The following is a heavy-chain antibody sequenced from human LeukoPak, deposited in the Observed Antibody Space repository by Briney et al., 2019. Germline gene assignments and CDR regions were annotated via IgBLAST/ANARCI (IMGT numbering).Heavy chain of an antibody. D-gene: IGHD3-9*01. CDR2: MYYGGNT. Sequence: SETLSLTCTVSGGSISSSNYYWGFVRQSPGKGLEWIGTMYYGGNTYSNPSLKSRVSISVDTSKNQFSLKLNSVTAADTAVYYCARAYYDILTGYWGAFDIWGQGTMVTVSS. CDR1: GGSISSSNYY. CDR3: ARAYYDILTGYWGAFDI. J-gene: IGHJ3*02. V-gene: IGHV4-39*01.